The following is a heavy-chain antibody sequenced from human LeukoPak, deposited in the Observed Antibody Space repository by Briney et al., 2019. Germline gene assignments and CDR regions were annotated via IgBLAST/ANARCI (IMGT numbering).Heavy chain of an antibody. V-gene: IGHV3-7*01. CDR3: ARDYYDSSGYYYDELFGY. D-gene: IGHD3-22*01. Sequence: GGSLRLSCAPSGFAFSFYGMHWVRQAPGKGLECVANIKQDGSEKYYVDSVKGRFTIPRDNAKNSLYLQMNILRAEDTAVYYCARDYYDSSGYYYDELFGYWGQGTLVTVSS. CDR2: IKQDGSEK. CDR1: GFAFSFYG. J-gene: IGHJ4*02.